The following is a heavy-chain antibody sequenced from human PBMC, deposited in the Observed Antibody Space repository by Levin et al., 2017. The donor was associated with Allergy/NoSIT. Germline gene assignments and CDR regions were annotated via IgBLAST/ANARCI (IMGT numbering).Heavy chain of an antibody. J-gene: IGHJ5*01. V-gene: IGHV3-23*01. D-gene: IGHD3-10*01. CDR2: ITGSGGTT. CDR3: AKGAYYGSGTWESCWFDS. Sequence: GGSLRLSCAASGFTFSSYAMTWVRQAPGKGLEWVSIITGSGGTTYHADSVKGRFTISRDNSKSTLYLQMNSLRAEDTALYYCAKGAYYGSGTWESCWFDSWGPGTLVIVST. CDR1: GFTFSSYA.